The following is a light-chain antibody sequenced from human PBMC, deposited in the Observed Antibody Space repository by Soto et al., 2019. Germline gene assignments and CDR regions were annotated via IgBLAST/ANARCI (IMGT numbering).Light chain of an antibody. CDR3: SSYTSSSPYV. J-gene: IGLJ1*01. Sequence: QSVLTQPASVSGSPGQSITISCTGTHSDVGGYNYVSWYQQEPGKAPKLIIYDVSNRPSGVSNRFSGSKSGNTASLTISGLQAEDEADYYCSSYTSSSPYVFGTGTKLTVL. CDR1: HSDVGGYNY. V-gene: IGLV2-14*01. CDR2: DVS.